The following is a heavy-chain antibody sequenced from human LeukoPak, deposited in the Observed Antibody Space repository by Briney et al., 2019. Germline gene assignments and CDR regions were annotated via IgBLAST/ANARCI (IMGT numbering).Heavy chain of an antibody. CDR3: ARDQVPYYYGSGRGFDP. CDR1: GFAFSAYG. Sequence: GGSLRLSCAASGFAFSAYGMHWVRQAPGKGLEWVAYIQNDESRTHYTDSVKGRFTISRDNAKNSLYLQMNSLRAEDTAVYYCARDQVPYYYGSGRGFDPWGQGTLVTVSS. CDR2: IQNDESRT. V-gene: IGHV3-30*02. D-gene: IGHD3-10*01. J-gene: IGHJ5*02.